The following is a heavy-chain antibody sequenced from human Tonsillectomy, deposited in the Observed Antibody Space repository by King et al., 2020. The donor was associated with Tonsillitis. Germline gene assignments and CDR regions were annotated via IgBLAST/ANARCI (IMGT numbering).Heavy chain of an antibody. CDR1: GFTFSDYA. D-gene: IGHD1-14*01. CDR3: TTTAY. Sequence: VQLVESGGGLVQPGGSLRLSCSASGFTFSDYAMHWVRQAPGKGLEYVSAVSDNGGITYYADSVKGRFTISRDNSKNTLYLQMSSLRPEETAMYYCTTTAYWGQGTLVTVSS. J-gene: IGHJ4*02. V-gene: IGHV3-64D*06. CDR2: VSDNGGIT.